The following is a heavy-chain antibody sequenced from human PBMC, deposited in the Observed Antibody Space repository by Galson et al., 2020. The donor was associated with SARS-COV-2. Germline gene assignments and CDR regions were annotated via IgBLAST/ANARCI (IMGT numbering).Heavy chain of an antibody. CDR2: ILYDGSNK. J-gene: IGHJ4*02. D-gene: IGHD3-9*01. CDR3: ATSILTGLSSFDY. Sequence: QAGGSLRLSCAASGFTFSSYAMHWVRQAPGKGLEWVAVILYDGSNKYYADSVKGRFTISRDNSKNTLYLQMNSLRAEDTAVYYCATSILTGLSSFDYWGQGTLVTVSS. CDR1: GFTFSSYA. V-gene: IGHV3-30*04.